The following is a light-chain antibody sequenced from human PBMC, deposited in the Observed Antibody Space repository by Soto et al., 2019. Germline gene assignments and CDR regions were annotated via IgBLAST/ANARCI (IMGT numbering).Light chain of an antibody. V-gene: IGLV2-8*01. CDR3: SSYAGSNNLV. CDR1: SSDVGGYNY. CDR2: EVS. Sequence: QSALTQPPSASGSPGQSVTISCTGTSSDVGGYNYVSWYQQHPGKAPKLMIYEVSKRPSGVPDRFSGSKSGNTASLTVSGLQGEDEGDYYCSSYAGSNNLVFGGGTKLPS. J-gene: IGLJ2*01.